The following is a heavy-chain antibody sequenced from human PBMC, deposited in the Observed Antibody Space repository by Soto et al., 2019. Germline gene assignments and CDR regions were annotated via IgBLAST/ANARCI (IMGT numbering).Heavy chain of an antibody. CDR1: GLTFNYFW. CDR3: ASGHLWLGY. J-gene: IGHJ4*02. CDR2: IKRDGSET. V-gene: IGHV3-7*01. D-gene: IGHD6-19*01. Sequence: GGSLRLSCAASGLTFNYFWMSWVRQAPGKGLEWVAHIKRDGSETYYVDSVKGRFTISRDNAKNEMYLEMNSLRVEDTAVYYCASGHLWLGYWGQGTLVTVSS.